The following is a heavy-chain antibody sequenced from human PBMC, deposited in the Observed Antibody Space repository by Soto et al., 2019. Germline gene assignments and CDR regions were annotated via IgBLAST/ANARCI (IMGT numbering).Heavy chain of an antibody. V-gene: IGHV5-51*01. CDR2: IYPGDSDT. J-gene: IGHJ3*02. Sequence: GESLKISCKGSGYSFTSYWIGWVRQMPGKGLEWMGIIYPGDSDTRYSPSFQGQVTISADKSISTAYLQWSSLKASDTAMYYCARRRYCSSTSCYLGDDAFDIWGQGTMVTVS. CDR3: ARRRYCSSTSCYLGDDAFDI. CDR1: GYSFTSYW. D-gene: IGHD2-2*01.